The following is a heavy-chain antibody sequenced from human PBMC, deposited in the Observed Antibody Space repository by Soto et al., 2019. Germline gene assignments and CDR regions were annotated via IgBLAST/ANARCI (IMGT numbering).Heavy chain of an antibody. CDR2: MNPNSGNT. CDR1: GYTFTSYD. CDR3: ARGWRVVVPAATEYYFDY. J-gene: IGHJ4*02. V-gene: IGHV1-8*01. Sequence: ASVKVSCKASGYTFTSYDINWVRQAPGQGLEWMGWMNPNSGNTGYAQKFQGRVTMTRNTSISTAYMELSSLRSEDTAVYYCARGWRVVVPAATEYYFDYWGQGTLVTVS. D-gene: IGHD2-2*01.